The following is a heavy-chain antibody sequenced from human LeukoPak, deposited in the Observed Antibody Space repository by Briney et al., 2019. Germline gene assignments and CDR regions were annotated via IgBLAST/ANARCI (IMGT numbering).Heavy chain of an antibody. CDR3: SRQGVRGTYYYAMDV. J-gene: IGHJ6*02. Sequence: PSGSLSLTCTVSGGSISSTAYYWGWIRQSPGRGLEWIAYIYYSWSTYYNPSLESRVTISVDTSKNQFSLKLSSVTAADTSVYYCSRQGVRGTYYYAMDVWGQGTTVTVSS. CDR1: GGSISSTAYY. CDR2: IYYSWST. D-gene: IGHD3-10*01. V-gene: IGHV4-39*01.